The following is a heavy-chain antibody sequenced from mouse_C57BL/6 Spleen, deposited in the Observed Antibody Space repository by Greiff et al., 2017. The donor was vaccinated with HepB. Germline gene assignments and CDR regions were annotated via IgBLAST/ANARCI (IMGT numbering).Heavy chain of an antibody. D-gene: IGHD2-2*01. CDR2: IDPEDGDT. J-gene: IGHJ3*01. Sequence: VHVKQSGAELVRPGASVKLSCTASGFNIKDYYMHWVKQRPEQGLEWIGRIDPEDGDTEYAPKFQGKATMTADTSSNTAYLQLSSLTAEDTAVYYCTPSYYGSAYWGQGTLVTVSA. CDR1: GFNIKDYY. V-gene: IGHV14-1*01. CDR3: TPSYYGSAY.